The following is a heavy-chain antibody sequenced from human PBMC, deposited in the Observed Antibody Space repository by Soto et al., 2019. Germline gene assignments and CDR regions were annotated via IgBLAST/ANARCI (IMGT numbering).Heavy chain of an antibody. J-gene: IGHJ4*02. V-gene: IGHV3-9*01. CDR2: ISWNSGSI. CDR3: AKAYDCSSTSCYLGYFDY. CDR1: GFTFDDYA. D-gene: IGHD2-2*01. Sequence: LRLSCAASGFTFDDYAMHWVRQAPGKGLEWVSGISWNSGSIGYADSVKGRFTISRDNAKNSLYLQMNSLRAEDTALYYCAKAYDCSSTSCYLGYFDYWGQGTLVTVSS.